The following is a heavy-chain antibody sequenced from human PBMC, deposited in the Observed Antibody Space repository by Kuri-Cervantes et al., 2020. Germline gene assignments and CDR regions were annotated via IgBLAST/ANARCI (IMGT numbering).Heavy chain of an antibody. D-gene: IGHD3-10*01. Sequence: GGSLRLSCAASGFTFSNYGIHWVRQAPGKGLEWVAVISYDGSDKYYADSVKGRFTISRDNSKNTLYLQMNSLRAEDTAVYYCARDRVCTHGMDVWGQGTTVTVSS. CDR1: GFTFSNYG. V-gene: IGHV3-30*03. J-gene: IGHJ6*02. CDR3: ARDRVCTHGMDV. CDR2: ISYDGSDK.